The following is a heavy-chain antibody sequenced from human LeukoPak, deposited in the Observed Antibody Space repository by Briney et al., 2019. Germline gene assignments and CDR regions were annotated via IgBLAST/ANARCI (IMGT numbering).Heavy chain of an antibody. CDR2: VYTSGST. D-gene: IGHD1-7*01. CDR3: ARLITGTTTAFDI. J-gene: IGHJ3*02. V-gene: IGHV4-4*07. Sequence: SETLSLTCSVSGGSISGYYWTWIRQPAGKGLEWIGRVYTSGSTHYNPSLKTRLTMSVDTSKNQFSLKLSSVTPADTAVYYCARLITGTTTAFDIWGQGTMVTVSS. CDR1: GGSISGYY.